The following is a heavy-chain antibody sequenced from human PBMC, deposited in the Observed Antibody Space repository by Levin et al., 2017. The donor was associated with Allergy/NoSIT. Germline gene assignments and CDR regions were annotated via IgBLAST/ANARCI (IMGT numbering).Heavy chain of an antibody. CDR3: ARTQYSSSWYEDRSGGMDV. CDR1: GYTFTGYY. J-gene: IGHJ6*02. CDR2: INPNSGGT. Sequence: GESLKISCKASGYTFTGYYMHWVRQAPGQGLEWMGWINPNSGGTNYAQKFQGRVTMTRDTSISTAYMELSRLRSDDTAVYYCARTQYSSSWYEDRSGGMDVWGQGTTVTVSS. V-gene: IGHV1-2*02. D-gene: IGHD6-13*01.